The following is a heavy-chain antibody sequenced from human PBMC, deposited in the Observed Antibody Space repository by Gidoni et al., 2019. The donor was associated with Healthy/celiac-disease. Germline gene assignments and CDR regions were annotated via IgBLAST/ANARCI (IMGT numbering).Heavy chain of an antibody. Sequence: EVQLVESGGGLVQPGGSLRLSCAASGFTFSSYAMHWVRQAPGKGLEYVSAISSNGGSTYYANSVKGRFTISRDNSKNTLYLQMGRLRAEDMAVYYCARTHCSSTSCQNNWFDPWGQGTLVTVSS. D-gene: IGHD2-2*01. V-gene: IGHV3-64*01. J-gene: IGHJ5*02. CDR1: GFTFSSYA. CDR3: ARTHCSSTSCQNNWFDP. CDR2: ISSNGGST.